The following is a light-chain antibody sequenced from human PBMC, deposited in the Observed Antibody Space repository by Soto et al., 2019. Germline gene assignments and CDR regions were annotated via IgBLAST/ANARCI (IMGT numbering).Light chain of an antibody. Sequence: QSVLTQPPSVSGAPGQRVTISCTGSSSKIGAGYDVHWYQQLPGTAPKLLISGNSNRPSGVPDRFSGSKSGTSASLAITGLQAEDGADYFCQSYDSSLSAYVFGTGTKVTVL. CDR2: GNS. CDR1: SSKIGAGYD. CDR3: QSYDSSLSAYV. J-gene: IGLJ1*01. V-gene: IGLV1-40*01.